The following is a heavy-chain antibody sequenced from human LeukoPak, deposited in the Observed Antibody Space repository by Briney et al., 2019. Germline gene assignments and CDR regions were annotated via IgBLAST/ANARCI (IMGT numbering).Heavy chain of an antibody. J-gene: IGHJ4*02. V-gene: IGHV4-59*01. CDR2: IYYSGST. CDR3: ARGRRFYTTDFDY. CDR1: GASISRYY. D-gene: IGHD4-17*01. Sequence: SETLSLTCTVSGASISRYYWSWIRQPPGKGLEWIGYIYYSGSTNYNPSLKSRVTISVDTSKNQFSLKLSSVTAADTAMYYCARGRRFYTTDFDYWGQGTLVTVSS.